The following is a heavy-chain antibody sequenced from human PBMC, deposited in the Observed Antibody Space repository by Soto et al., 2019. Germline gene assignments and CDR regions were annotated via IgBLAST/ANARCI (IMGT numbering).Heavy chain of an antibody. V-gene: IGHV1-3*01. CDR3: ARHDYGDYGYGMDV. J-gene: IGHJ6*02. CDR2: INAGNGNT. D-gene: IGHD4-17*01. Sequence: ASVKVSCKASGYTFTSDAMHWVRQAPGQRLEWMGWINAGNGNTKYSQKFQGRVTITRGTSASTAYMELSSLRSEDTAVYYCARHDYGDYGYGMDVWGQGTTVTVSS. CDR1: GYTFTSDA.